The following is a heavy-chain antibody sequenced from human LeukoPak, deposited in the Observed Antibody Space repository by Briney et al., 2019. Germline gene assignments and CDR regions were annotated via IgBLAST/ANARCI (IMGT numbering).Heavy chain of an antibody. CDR3: ARGGDILTGYFDY. J-gene: IGHJ4*02. D-gene: IGHD3-9*01. V-gene: IGHV4-34*01. CDR2: INHSGST. CDR1: GGSFSGYY. Sequence: SETLSLTCAVYGGSFSGYYWSWIRQPPGKGLEWIGEINHSGSTNYNPSLKSRVTISVDTSKNQFSLKLGSVTAADTAVYYCARGGDILTGYFDYWGQGTLVTVSS.